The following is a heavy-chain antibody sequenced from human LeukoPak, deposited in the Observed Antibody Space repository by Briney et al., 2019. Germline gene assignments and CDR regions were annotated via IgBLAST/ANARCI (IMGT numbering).Heavy chain of an antibody. CDR2: IYYSGST. J-gene: IGHJ4*02. Sequence: NSSETLSLTCTVSGGSISSSSYFWGWIRQPPGKGLEWIGSIYYSGSTYYNPSLKSRVTITVDTSKNQFSLKLSSVTAADTAVYYCARINPWSGGTNWGQGTLVTVSS. D-gene: IGHD3-3*01. CDR3: ARINPWSGGTN. V-gene: IGHV4-39*01. CDR1: GGSISSSSYF.